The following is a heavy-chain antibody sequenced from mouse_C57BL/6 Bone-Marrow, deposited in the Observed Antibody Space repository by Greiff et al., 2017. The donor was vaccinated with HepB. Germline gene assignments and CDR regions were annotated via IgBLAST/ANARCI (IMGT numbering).Heavy chain of an antibody. Sequence: EVQLQQSGTVLARPGASVKMSCKTSGYTFTSYWMHWVKQRPGQGLEWIGAIYPGNSDTSYNQKFKGKAKLTAVTSASTAYMELSSLTNEDSAVYYCTGGSSGYVRFAYWGQGTLVTVSA. J-gene: IGHJ3*01. D-gene: IGHD3-2*02. CDR2: IYPGNSDT. CDR3: TGGSSGYVRFAY. CDR1: GYTFTSYW. V-gene: IGHV1-5*01.